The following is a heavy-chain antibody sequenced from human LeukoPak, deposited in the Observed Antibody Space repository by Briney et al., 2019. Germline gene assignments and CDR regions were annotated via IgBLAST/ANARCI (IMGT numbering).Heavy chain of an antibody. CDR1: GFTFSSYW. Sequence: SGGSLRLSCAASGFTFSSYWMHWVRQAPGKGLVWVSRINSDGSSASYADSVKGRFTISRDNAKNTLYLQMNSLRAEDTAVYYCARDRIAAAGEFDYWGQGTLVTVPS. CDR2: INSDGSSA. V-gene: IGHV3-74*01. J-gene: IGHJ4*02. CDR3: ARDRIAAAGEFDY. D-gene: IGHD6-13*01.